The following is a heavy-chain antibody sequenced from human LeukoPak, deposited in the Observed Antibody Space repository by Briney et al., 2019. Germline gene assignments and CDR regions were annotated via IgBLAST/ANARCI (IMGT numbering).Heavy chain of an antibody. V-gene: IGHV4-59*08. J-gene: IGHJ4*02. CDR1: GGSLSSYY. Sequence: SEALSLTCTVSGGSLSSYYWSWIRQPPGKGLEWIGYIYYSGSTNYNPSLKSRVTISVDTSKNQFSLKLSSVTAADTAVYYCARHHCSGGSCYWPHFDYWGQGTLVTVSS. CDR3: ARHHCSGGSCYWPHFDY. CDR2: IYYSGST. D-gene: IGHD2-15*01.